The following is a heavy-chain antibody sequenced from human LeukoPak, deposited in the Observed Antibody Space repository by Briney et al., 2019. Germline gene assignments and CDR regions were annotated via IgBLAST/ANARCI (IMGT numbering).Heavy chain of an antibody. V-gene: IGHV4-34*01. Sequence: SETLSLTCAVYGGSFSGYYWSWIRQPPGKGLEWIGEINHSGSTNYNPSLKSQVTISVDTSKNQFSLKLSAVTAADTAVYYCARGSGDFWSGYYGPDYWGQGTLVTVSS. CDR3: ARGSGDFWSGYYGPDY. D-gene: IGHD3-3*01. CDR1: GGSFSGYY. J-gene: IGHJ4*02. CDR2: INHSGST.